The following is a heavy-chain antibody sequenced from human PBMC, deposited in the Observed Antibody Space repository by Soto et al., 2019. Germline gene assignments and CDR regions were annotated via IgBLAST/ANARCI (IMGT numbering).Heavy chain of an antibody. CDR2: IYYSGST. V-gene: IGHV4-31*03. CDR3: ARGKDYGGQEDAFDI. J-gene: IGHJ3*02. Sequence: QVQLQESGPGLVKPSQTLSLTCTVSGGSISSGDYYWSWIRQHPGKGLEWIGYIYYSGSTYYNPSLKSRVTISVDTSKNQFSLKLSSVTAADTAVYYCARGKDYGGQEDAFDIWGQGTMVTVSS. CDR1: GGSISSGDYY. D-gene: IGHD4-17*01.